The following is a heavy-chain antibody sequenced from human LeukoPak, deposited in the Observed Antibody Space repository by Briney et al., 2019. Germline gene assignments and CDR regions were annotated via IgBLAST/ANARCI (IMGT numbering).Heavy chain of an antibody. D-gene: IGHD6-19*01. CDR2: ISSSGSTM. V-gene: IGHV3-48*03. CDR1: GFSFSSYE. CDR3: ARDSSGWYLNY. Sequence: PGGSLRLSSAASGFSFSSYEMNWVRQAPGKGLEWVSYISSSGSTMYYADSVKGRFTISRDNAKNSLYLQMNSLRAEDTAFYYCARDSSGWYLNYWGQGTLVTVSS. J-gene: IGHJ4*02.